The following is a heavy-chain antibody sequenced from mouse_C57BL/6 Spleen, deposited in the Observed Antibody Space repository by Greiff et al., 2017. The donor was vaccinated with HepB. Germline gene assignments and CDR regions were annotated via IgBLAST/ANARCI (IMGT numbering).Heavy chain of an antibody. Sequence: EVKVVESGGGLVKPGGSLKLSCAASGFTFSDYGMHWVRQAPEKGLEWVAYISSGSSTIYYADTVKGRFTISRDNAKNTLFLQMTSLRSEDTAMYYCARGWGRAWFAYWGQGTLVTVSA. CDR1: GFTFSDYG. D-gene: IGHD3-1*01. V-gene: IGHV5-17*01. CDR3: ARGWGRAWFAY. CDR2: ISSGSSTI. J-gene: IGHJ3*01.